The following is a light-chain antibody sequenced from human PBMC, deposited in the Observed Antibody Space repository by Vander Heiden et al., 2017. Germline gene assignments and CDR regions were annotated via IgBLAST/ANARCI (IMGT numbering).Light chain of an antibody. Sequence: QSVLPQPPSASGAPGNRVCISCTGNSSNIGAGYDVHWYQQLPGTAPKLLIYGNSNRPSGVPDRFSGSKSGTSASLAITGLQAEDEADYYCQSYDSSLSGSVFGGGTKLTVL. V-gene: IGLV1-40*01. J-gene: IGLJ2*01. CDR2: GNS. CDR1: SSNIGAGYD. CDR3: QSYDSSLSGSV.